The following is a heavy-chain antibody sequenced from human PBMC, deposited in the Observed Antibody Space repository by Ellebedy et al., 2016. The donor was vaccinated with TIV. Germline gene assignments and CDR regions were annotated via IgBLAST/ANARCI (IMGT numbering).Heavy chain of an antibody. V-gene: IGHV3-53*01. Sequence: GESLKISCAASGFTVSSNYMSWVRQAPGKGLEWVSVIYSGGSTYYADSVKGRFTISRDNAKNSLYLQMNSLRDEDTAVYYCARVGLTNFDYWGQGTLVTVSS. J-gene: IGHJ4*02. CDR3: ARVGLTNFDY. CDR1: GFTVSSNY. CDR2: IYSGGST. D-gene: IGHD3-10*01.